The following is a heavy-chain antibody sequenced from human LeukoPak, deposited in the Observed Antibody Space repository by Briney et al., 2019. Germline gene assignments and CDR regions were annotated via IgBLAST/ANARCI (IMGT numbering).Heavy chain of an antibody. CDR2: INHSGSA. V-gene: IGHV4-34*01. CDR1: DGSFSGSY. D-gene: IGHD3-10*01. Sequence: SETLSLTCAVYDGSFSGSYCTWIRQPPGKGLEWIGEINHSGSANCNPSLKSRVTILLDTSKNQFSLNLSSVTAADTAVYYCARRPRGVIIKTWFDSWGQGTLVTVSS. CDR3: ARRPRGVIIKTWFDS. J-gene: IGHJ5*01.